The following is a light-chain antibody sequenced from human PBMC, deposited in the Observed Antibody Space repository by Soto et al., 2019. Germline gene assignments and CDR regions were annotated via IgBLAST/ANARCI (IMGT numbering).Light chain of an antibody. J-gene: IGKJ4*01. CDR2: AAF. V-gene: IGKV1-8*01. CDR1: QGISSY. Sequence: AIRMTQSPSSFSASTGDRVTITCRASQGISSYLAWYQQKPGKAPKLLIYAAFTLQSGVPSRFSGSGSGTDFTLTISLLQSEDFATYYCQQYYRYPRTFVGGTKVEIK. CDR3: QQYYRYPRT.